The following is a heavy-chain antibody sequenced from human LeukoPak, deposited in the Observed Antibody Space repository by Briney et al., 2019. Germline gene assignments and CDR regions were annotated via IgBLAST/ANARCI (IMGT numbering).Heavy chain of an antibody. CDR3: AKETPNTSWFDP. J-gene: IGHJ5*02. CDR1: GYTFTSYD. Sequence: ASVKVSCKASGYTFTSYDINWVRQATGQGLEWMGVINPSGDGTNYPQRFQGRVTLTRDTSTSTVYMELSSLRPEDTAIYYCAKETPNTSWFDPWGQGTLVTVSS. CDR2: INPSGDGT. V-gene: IGHV1-46*01. D-gene: IGHD2-2*01.